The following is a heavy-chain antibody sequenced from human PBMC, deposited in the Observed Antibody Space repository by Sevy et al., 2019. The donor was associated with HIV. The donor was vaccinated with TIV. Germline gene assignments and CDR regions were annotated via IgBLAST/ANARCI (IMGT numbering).Heavy chain of an antibody. CDR2: IHASGVT. J-gene: IGHJ4*02. Sequence: SETLSLTCTVSGGSISSGNYYWSWIRQPAGKGLEWIGRIHASGVTNYKSSLKSRVTRSVDTSKNQFSLRVTSVTAADTAVYYCARLVREGATYPDYWGQGTLVTVSS. CDR1: GGSISSGNYY. CDR3: ARLVREGATYPDY. D-gene: IGHD1-26*01. V-gene: IGHV4-61*02.